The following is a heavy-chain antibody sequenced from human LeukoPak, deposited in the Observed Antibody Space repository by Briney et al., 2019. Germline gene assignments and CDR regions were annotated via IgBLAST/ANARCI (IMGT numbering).Heavy chain of an antibody. V-gene: IGHV3-23*01. CDR3: AKEYGSGSYLDY. D-gene: IGHD3-10*01. J-gene: IGHJ4*02. CDR1: GFTFSSYS. CDR2: ISGSGGST. Sequence: QPGGSLRLSCAASGFTFSSYSMNWVRQAPGKGLEWVSAISGSGGSTYYADSVKGRFTISRDNSKNTLYLQMNSLRAEDTAVYYCAKEYGSGSYLDYWGQGTLVTVSS.